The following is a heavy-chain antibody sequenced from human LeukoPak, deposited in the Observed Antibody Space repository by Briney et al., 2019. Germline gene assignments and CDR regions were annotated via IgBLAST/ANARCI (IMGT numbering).Heavy chain of an antibody. V-gene: IGHV3-9*01. D-gene: IGHD3-10*01. CDR1: GFTFDDYA. J-gene: IGHJ5*02. Sequence: GGSLRLSCAASGFTFDDYAMHWVRQAPGEGLEWVSGISWNSINIGYADSVKGRFTISRDNAKNSLYLQMNSLRVEDTAFYYCAKDGLLLGSGRGWFDPWGQGTLVTVSS. CDR3: AKDGLLLGSGRGWFDP. CDR2: ISWNSINI.